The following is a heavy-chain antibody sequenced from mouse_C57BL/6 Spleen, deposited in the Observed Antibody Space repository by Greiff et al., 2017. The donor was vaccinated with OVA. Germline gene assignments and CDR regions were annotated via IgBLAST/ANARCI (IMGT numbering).Heavy chain of an antibody. Sequence: QVQLQQSGAELVRPGASVTLSCKASGYTFTDYEMHWVKQTPVHGLEWIGAIDPETGGTAYNQKFKGKAILTAEKSSSTAYMELRSLTSEDSAVYYYTFIYDGYYGFAYWGQGTLVTVSA. CDR1: GYTFTDYE. V-gene: IGHV1-15*01. CDR2: IDPETGGT. CDR3: TFIYDGYYGFAY. J-gene: IGHJ3*01. D-gene: IGHD2-3*01.